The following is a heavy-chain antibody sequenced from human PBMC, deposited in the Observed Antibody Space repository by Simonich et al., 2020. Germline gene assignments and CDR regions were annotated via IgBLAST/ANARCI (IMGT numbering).Heavy chain of an antibody. CDR3: ARGRLTGDKGAFDI. Sequence: QVQLVQSGAEVKKPGASVKVSCKASGYTFTGYYVHWVRQAPGQGLGGKGWINPKRGGKNYAQKFQGRVTKTRDTSISTAYMELSRLRSDDTAVYYCARGRLTGDKGAFDIWGQGTMVTVSS. CDR2: INPKRGGK. CDR1: GYTFTGYY. V-gene: IGHV1-2*02. J-gene: IGHJ3*02. D-gene: IGHD7-27*01.